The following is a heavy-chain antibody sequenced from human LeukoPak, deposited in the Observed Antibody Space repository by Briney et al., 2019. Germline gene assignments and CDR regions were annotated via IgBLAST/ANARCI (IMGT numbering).Heavy chain of an antibody. V-gene: IGHV1-2*02. D-gene: IGHD7-27*01. Sequence: ASVKVSFKALGYTFTDHYFHWLRQAPGQGIEWMGWIHPGRGDTNIAQKFQGRVSLTREMSISTAYMELSRLTSDDTAVYYCARDHNWGPDYWGQGTLVSVSS. CDR1: GYTFTDHY. CDR3: ARDHNWGPDY. CDR2: IHPGRGDT. J-gene: IGHJ4*02.